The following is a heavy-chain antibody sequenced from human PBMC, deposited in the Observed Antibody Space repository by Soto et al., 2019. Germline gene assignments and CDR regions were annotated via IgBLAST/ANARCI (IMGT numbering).Heavy chain of an antibody. D-gene: IGHD3-9*01. CDR1: GGSISSGGYY. CDR2: IYYSGST. V-gene: IGHV4-31*03. J-gene: IGHJ4*02. CDR3: ARAPDDVLRYFDWSPFDY. Sequence: PSETLSLTCTVSGGSISSGGYYWSWIRQHPGKGLEWIGYIYYSGSTYYNPSLKSRVTISVDTSKNQFSLKLSSVTAADTAVYYCARAPDDVLRYFDWSPFDYWGQGXLVTVSS.